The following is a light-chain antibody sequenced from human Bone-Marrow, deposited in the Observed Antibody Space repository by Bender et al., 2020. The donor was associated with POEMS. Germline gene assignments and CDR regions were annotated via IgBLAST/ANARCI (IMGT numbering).Light chain of an antibody. Sequence: SYGLTQPPSVSVSPGHTANITCSGDQLGDQYASWYQLKPGQSPVLVIYEDNKRPSGIPERFSCSNSGNIATLTISGTQALDVADYYCQAWDTSSVVFGGGTKLTVL. J-gene: IGLJ2*01. CDR2: EDN. V-gene: IGLV3-1*01. CDR1: QLGDQY. CDR3: QAWDTSSVV.